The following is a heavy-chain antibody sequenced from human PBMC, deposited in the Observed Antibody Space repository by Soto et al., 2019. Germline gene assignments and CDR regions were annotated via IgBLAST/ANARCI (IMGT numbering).Heavy chain of an antibody. J-gene: IGHJ4*02. D-gene: IGHD6-25*01. CDR3: ARPNPTSATYDY. V-gene: IGHV3-72*01. CDR2: TRNKANSYTT. Sequence: GGSLRLSCAASGFTFSDHYMDWVRQAPGKGLEWVGRTRNKANSYTTEYAASVKGRFTISRDDSKNSLYLQMNSLKTEDTAVYYCARPNPTSATYDYWGQGTLVTVSS. CDR1: GFTFSDHY.